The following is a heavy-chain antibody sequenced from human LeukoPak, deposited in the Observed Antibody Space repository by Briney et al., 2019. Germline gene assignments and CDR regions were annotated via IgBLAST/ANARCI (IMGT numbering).Heavy chain of an antibody. D-gene: IGHD2-2*01. CDR2: IYHSGST. J-gene: IGHJ6*03. CDR3: ARDGDIVVVPAYYYMDV. Sequence: SETLSLTCTVSGYSISSGYYWGWIRQPPGKGLEWIGSIYHSGSTYYNPSLKSRVTISVDTSKNQFSLKLSSVTAADTAVYYCARDGDIVVVPAYYYMDVWGKGTTVTVSS. CDR1: GYSISSGYY. V-gene: IGHV4-38-2*02.